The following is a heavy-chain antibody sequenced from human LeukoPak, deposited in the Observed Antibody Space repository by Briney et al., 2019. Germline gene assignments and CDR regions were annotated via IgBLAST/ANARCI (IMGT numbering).Heavy chain of an antibody. CDR3: ARVAGTTSDALDI. Sequence: PSQTLSLTCTVSGGSISSGDYHWSWIRQPPGKGLEWIGYIYYSGSTYYNPSLKSRVTISVDTSKNQFSLKLSSVTAADTAVYYCARVAGTTSDALDIWGQGTMVTVSS. D-gene: IGHD4-17*01. J-gene: IGHJ3*02. CDR2: IYYSGST. V-gene: IGHV4-30-4*01. CDR1: GGSISSGDYH.